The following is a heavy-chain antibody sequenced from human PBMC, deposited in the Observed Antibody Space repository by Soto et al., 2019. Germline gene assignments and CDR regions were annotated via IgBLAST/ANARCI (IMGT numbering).Heavy chain of an antibody. CDR3: AKTGGYCTNGVCQDAFDI. CDR1: GFTFSSYA. Sequence: PGGSLRLSCASSGFTFSSYAMSWVRQAPGKGLEWVSAISGSGGSTYYADSVKGRFTISRDNSKNTLYLQMNSLRAEDTAVYYCAKTGGYCTNGVCQDAFDIWGQGTMVTVSS. J-gene: IGHJ3*02. V-gene: IGHV3-23*01. CDR2: ISGSGGST. D-gene: IGHD2-8*01.